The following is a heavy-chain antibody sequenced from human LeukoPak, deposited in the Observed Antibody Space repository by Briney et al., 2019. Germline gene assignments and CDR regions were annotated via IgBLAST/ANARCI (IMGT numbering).Heavy chain of an antibody. CDR3: AKCEGNYGSANFDY. V-gene: IGHV3-30-3*02. CDR1: GFTFSNYA. CDR2: ISYDGSNK. J-gene: IGHJ4*02. Sequence: GGSLRLSCAVSGFTFSNYAMHWVRQAPGKGLEWVAVISYDGSNKYYADSVKGRFTISRDNSKNTLYLQMNSLRAEDTAVYYCAKCEGNYGSANFDYWGQGTLVTVSS. D-gene: IGHD3-10*01.